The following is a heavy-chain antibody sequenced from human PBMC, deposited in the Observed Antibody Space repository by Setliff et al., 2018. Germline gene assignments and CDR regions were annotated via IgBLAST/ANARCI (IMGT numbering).Heavy chain of an antibody. V-gene: IGHV4-34*01. CDR2: INHRGST. CDR3: ARGRNVAARLLDS. CDR1: GGSFSDYY. J-gene: IGHJ4*02. Sequence: SETLSLTYAAYGGSFSDYYWTWIRQPPGKGLEWIGEINHRGSTNYNPSLKSRVTISIDTSKDQFSLKLISMTAADTAVYYCARGRNVAARLLDSWGQGTLVTVSS. D-gene: IGHD6-6*01.